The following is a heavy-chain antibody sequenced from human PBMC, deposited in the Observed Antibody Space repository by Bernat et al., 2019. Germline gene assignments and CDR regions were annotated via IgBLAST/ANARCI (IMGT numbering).Heavy chain of an antibody. D-gene: IGHD3-9*01. V-gene: IGHV3-53*02. CDR1: GFTVSSNY. J-gene: IGHJ6*02. CDR3: ARDPTDYDILTASMENSAYGMDV. CDR2: IYSGGST. Sequence: EVQLVETGGGLIQPGGSLRLSCAASGFTVSSNYMSWVRQAPGKGLEWVSVIYSGGSTYYADYVKGRFTISRDNSKNTLYLQMNSLRAEDTAVYYCARDPTDYDILTASMENSAYGMDVWGQGTMVTVSS.